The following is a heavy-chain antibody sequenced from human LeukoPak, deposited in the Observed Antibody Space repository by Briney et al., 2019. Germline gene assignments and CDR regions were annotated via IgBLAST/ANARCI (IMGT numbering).Heavy chain of an antibody. CDR3: ARVPITVTTIDY. V-gene: IGHV1-8*01. D-gene: IGHD4-17*01. J-gene: IGHJ4*02. CDR1: GYTFTSYG. CDR2: MNPNSGNT. Sequence: ASVKVSCKASGYTFTSYGINWVRQATGQGLEWMGWMNPNSGNTGYAQKFQGRVTMTRNTSISTAYMELSSLRSEDTAVYYCARVPITVTTIDYWGQGTLVTVSS.